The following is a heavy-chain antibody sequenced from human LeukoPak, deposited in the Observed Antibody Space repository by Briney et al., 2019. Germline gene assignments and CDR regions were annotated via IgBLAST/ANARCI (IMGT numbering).Heavy chain of an antibody. CDR3: ARYGRYSWYFDL. D-gene: IGHD1-1*01. CDR1: GGPISSYY. V-gene: IGHV4-59*01. J-gene: IGHJ2*01. CDR2: IYYSGST. Sequence: PSETLSLTCTVSGGPISSYYWSWIRQPPGKGLEWIGYIYYSGSTNYNPSLKSRVTISVDTSKNQFSLKLSSVTAADTAVYYCARYGRYSWYFDLWGRGTLVTVSS.